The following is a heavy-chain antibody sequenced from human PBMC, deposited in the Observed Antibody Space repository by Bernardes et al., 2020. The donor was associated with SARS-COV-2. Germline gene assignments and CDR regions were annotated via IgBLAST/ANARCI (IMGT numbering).Heavy chain of an antibody. CDR3: TKDPQYSNDIDH. Sequence: GGSLRLSCAASGFTFSSYDMSWVRQAPGKGLEWVSTISYSGGRTHYADSVKGRFTISRDNSDNTVYLQMSSLRAEDTAVYYCTKDPQYSNDIDHWGQGTLVTGSS. CDR2: ISYSGGRT. V-gene: IGHV3-23*01. D-gene: IGHD6-6*01. CDR1: GFTFSSYD. J-gene: IGHJ4*02.